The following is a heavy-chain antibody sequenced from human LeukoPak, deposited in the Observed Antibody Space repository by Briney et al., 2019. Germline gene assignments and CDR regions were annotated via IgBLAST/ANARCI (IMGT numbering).Heavy chain of an antibody. Sequence: SETLSLTCTVSGGSISRGGYYWSWIRQPPGKGLAWIGEINHSGSTNYNPSLKSRVTISVDTSKNQFSLKLSSVTAADTAVYYCARAGRRFGELFGYWGQGTLVTVSS. D-gene: IGHD3-10*01. V-gene: IGHV4-34*01. J-gene: IGHJ4*02. CDR1: GGSISRGGYY. CDR2: INHSGST. CDR3: ARAGRRFGELFGY.